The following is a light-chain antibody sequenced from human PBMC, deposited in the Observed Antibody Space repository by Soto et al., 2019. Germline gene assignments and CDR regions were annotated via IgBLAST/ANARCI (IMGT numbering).Light chain of an antibody. CDR2: DVS. J-gene: IGLJ1*01. CDR1: SSDVGGYNY. V-gene: IGLV2-14*01. CDR3: SSYTSSITHV. Sequence: QSALTQPASVSGSPGQSITISCTGTSSDVGGYNYVSWHQQHPGKAPKLLIYDVSSRPSGVSNRFSASKSGNTASLTISGLQAEDEADYYCSSYTSSITHVFGTGTKVT.